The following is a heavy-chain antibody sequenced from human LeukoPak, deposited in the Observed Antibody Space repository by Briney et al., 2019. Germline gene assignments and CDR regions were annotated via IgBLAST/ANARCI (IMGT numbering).Heavy chain of an antibody. D-gene: IGHD3-22*01. V-gene: IGHV4-4*09. CDR2: IYTSGST. J-gene: IGHJ4*02. CDR3: AGGYSSGYHFVSY. CDR1: GGSISSYY. Sequence: SETLSLTCTVSGGSISSYYWSWIRQPPGKGLEWIGYIYTSGSTNYNPSLKSRVTISVDTSKNQFSLKLSSVTAADTAVYYCAGGYSSGYHFVSYWGQGTLVTVSS.